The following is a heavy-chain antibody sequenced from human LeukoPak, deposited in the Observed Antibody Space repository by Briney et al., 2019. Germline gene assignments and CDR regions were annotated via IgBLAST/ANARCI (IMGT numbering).Heavy chain of an antibody. CDR3: ARHDGIGVVIIRGWFDP. V-gene: IGHV4-39*01. Sequence: PLETLSLTCTVSGGSISSSSYYWGWIRQPPGKGLEWIGSIYYSGNTYYNPSLKSRVTISVDTSKNQFSLKLSSVTAADTAVYYCARHDGIGVVIIRGWFDPWGQGTLVTVSS. CDR2: IYYSGNT. J-gene: IGHJ5*02. D-gene: IGHD3-3*01. CDR1: GGSISSSSYY.